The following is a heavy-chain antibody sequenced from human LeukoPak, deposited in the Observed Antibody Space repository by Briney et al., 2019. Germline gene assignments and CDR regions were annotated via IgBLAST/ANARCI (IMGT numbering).Heavy chain of an antibody. V-gene: IGHV1-46*01. Sequence: ASVKFSCKASGYTFTSYYMHWVRQAPGQGLEWMGIINPSGGSTSYAQKFQGRVTMTRDTSTSTVYMELSSLRSEDTAVHYCAAXXXIAARLPNYWGQGTLVTVSS. CDR1: GYTFTSYY. D-gene: IGHD6-6*01. CDR2: INPSGGST. J-gene: IGHJ4*02. CDR3: AAXXXIAARLPNY.